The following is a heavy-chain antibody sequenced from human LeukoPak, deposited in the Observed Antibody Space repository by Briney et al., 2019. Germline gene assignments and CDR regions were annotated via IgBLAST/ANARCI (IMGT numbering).Heavy chain of an antibody. CDR3: ARTYYDILTGYYSADAFDI. J-gene: IGHJ3*02. CDR1: GGSISSGGYY. CDR2: IYFSGTT. Sequence: SQTLSLTFTVSGGSISSGGYYWSWIRPHPGKGLEWIGYIYFSGTTYYNPSLKTRVIILLDMSENQFSLKLSSVTAADTAVYYCARTYYDILTGYYSADAFDIWGQGTMVTVSS. D-gene: IGHD3-9*01. V-gene: IGHV4-31*03.